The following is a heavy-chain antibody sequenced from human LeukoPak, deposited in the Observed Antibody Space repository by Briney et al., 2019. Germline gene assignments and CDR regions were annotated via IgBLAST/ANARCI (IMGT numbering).Heavy chain of an antibody. CDR3: ATVRYYYDSSGYLQDY. CDR1: GYTLTELS. J-gene: IGHJ4*02. D-gene: IGHD3-22*01. CDR2: FDPEDGET. V-gene: IGHV1-24*01. Sequence: APVKVSCKVSGYTLTELSMHWVRQAPGKGLEWMGGFDPEDGETIYAQKFQGRVTMTEDTSTDTAYMELSSLRSEDTAVYYCATVRYYYDSSGYLQDYWGQGTLVTVSS.